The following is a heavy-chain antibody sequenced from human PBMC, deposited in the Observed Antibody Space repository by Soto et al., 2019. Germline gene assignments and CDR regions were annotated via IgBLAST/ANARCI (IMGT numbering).Heavy chain of an antibody. J-gene: IGHJ4*02. Sequence: SETLSLTCAVYGGSFSGYYWSWIRQPPGKGLEWIGEINHSGSTNYNPSLKSRVTISVDTSKNQFSLKLSSVTAADTAMYYCARGMVLRYFDWLIKKRYYFDYWGQGTLVTVSS. D-gene: IGHD3-9*01. CDR2: INHSGST. CDR1: GGSFSGYY. V-gene: IGHV4-34*01. CDR3: ARGMVLRYFDWLIKKRYYFDY.